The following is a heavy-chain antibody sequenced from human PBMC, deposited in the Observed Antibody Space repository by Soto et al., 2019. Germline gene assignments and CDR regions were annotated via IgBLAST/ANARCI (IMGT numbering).Heavy chain of an antibody. Sequence: GGALRLFCAASGFTFSSYAMSWVRQAPGKGLEWVSAISGSGGSTYYADSVKGRFTISRDNSKNTLYLQMNSLRAEDTAVYYCAKSGETQWLREYYFDYWGQGTLVTVSS. CDR3: AKSGETQWLREYYFDY. V-gene: IGHV3-23*01. D-gene: IGHD6-19*01. CDR1: GFTFSSYA. CDR2: ISGSGGST. J-gene: IGHJ4*02.